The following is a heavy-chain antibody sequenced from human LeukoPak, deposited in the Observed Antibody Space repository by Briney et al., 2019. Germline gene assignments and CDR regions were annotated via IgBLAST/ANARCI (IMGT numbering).Heavy chain of an antibody. D-gene: IGHD6-19*01. CDR3: ARDGIAVAGPGDY. Sequence: GASVKVSRKASGYTFTGYYMHWVRQAPGQGLEWMGWINPNSGGTNYAQKFQGRVTMTRDTSISTAYMELSRLRSDDTAVYYCARDGIAVAGPGDYWGQGTLVTVSS. CDR1: GYTFTGYY. J-gene: IGHJ4*02. CDR2: INPNSGGT. V-gene: IGHV1-2*02.